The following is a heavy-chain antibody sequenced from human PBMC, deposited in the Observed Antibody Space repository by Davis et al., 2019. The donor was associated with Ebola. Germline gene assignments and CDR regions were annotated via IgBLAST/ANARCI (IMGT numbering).Heavy chain of an antibody. CDR1: GFTFSSYA. CDR3: ARGSADWY. V-gene: IGHV3-30*04. Sequence: PGGSLRLSCAASGFTFSSYAMHWVRQAPGKGLEWVAVISYDGSNKYYADSVKGRFTISRDNSKNTLYLQMNSLRAEDTAVYYCARGSADWYWGQGTLVTVSS. J-gene: IGHJ4*02. CDR2: ISYDGSNK. D-gene: IGHD3/OR15-3a*01.